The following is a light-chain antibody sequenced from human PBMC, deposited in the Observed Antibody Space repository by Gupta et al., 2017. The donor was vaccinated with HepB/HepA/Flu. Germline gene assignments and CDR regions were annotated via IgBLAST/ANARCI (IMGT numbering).Light chain of an antibody. CDR2: EVS. Sequence: QSALTHPLPLFGSPGQSGTISCTGTSSDVGDYNYVSWYHQHPGKAPKLMIFEVSKRPSGVPDRFAGSKSGNTASLTISGLQAEDEANYYCCSYAGSYTLVFGGGTNLTVL. V-gene: IGLV2-11*01. CDR1: SSDVGDYNY. J-gene: IGLJ2*01. CDR3: CSYAGSYTLV.